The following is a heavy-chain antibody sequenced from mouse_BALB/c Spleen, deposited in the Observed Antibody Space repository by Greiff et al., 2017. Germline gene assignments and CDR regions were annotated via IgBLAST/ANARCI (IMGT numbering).Heavy chain of an antibody. D-gene: IGHD2-3*01. Sequence: EVQRVESGPGLVKPSQSLSLTCTVTGYSITSDYAWNWIRQFPGNKLEWMGYISYSGSTSYNPSLKSRISITRDTSKNQFFLQLNSVTTEDTATYYCARDDYFDYWGQGTTLTVSS. V-gene: IGHV3-2*02. CDR1: GYSITSDYA. CDR3: ARDDYFDY. CDR2: ISYSGST. J-gene: IGHJ2*01.